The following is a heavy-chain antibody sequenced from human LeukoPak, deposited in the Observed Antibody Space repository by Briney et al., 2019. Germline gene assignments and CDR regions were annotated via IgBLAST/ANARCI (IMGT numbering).Heavy chain of an antibody. CDR1: GFTFSSYA. Sequence: PGGSLRLSCAASGFTFSSYAMSWVRQAPGKGLEWVSAISGSGGSTYYADSVKGRFTISRDNSKNTLYLQMNSLRAEDTAVYYCAKVHRYYYDSSGYFPFDYWGQGTLVTVSS. J-gene: IGHJ4*02. V-gene: IGHV3-23*01. CDR2: ISGSGGST. D-gene: IGHD3-22*01. CDR3: AKVHRYYYDSSGYFPFDY.